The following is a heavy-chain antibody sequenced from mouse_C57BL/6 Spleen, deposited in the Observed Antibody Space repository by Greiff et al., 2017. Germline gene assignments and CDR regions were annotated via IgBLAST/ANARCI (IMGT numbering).Heavy chain of an antibody. D-gene: IGHD1-1*01. CDR2: IYPSDSET. V-gene: IGHV1-61*01. Sequence: QVQLQQPGAELVRPGSSVKLSCKASGYTFTSYWMDWVKQSPGQGLEWIGNIYPSDSETHYNQKFKDKDTLTVDKSSSTAYMQLSSLTSEDSAVYYCARSPYYYGSSYAHWYFDVWGTGTTVTVSS. CDR3: ARSPYYYGSSYAHWYFDV. J-gene: IGHJ1*03. CDR1: GYTFTSYW.